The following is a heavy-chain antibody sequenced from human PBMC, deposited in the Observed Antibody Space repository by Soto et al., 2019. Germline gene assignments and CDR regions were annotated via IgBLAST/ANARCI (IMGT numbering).Heavy chain of an antibody. CDR2: ISFDGSNK. J-gene: IGHJ3*02. CDR3: VKEDFWSGYYNAFDI. Sequence: GSLRLSCAASGFTFSSYGMHWVRQSPGKGLEWVAIISFDGSNKNYADSVKGRFTISRDNSKNTVYLQMNSLRAEDTAVYYCVKEDFWSGYYNAFDIWGQGTMVTVSS. CDR1: GFTFSSYG. V-gene: IGHV3-30*18. D-gene: IGHD3-3*01.